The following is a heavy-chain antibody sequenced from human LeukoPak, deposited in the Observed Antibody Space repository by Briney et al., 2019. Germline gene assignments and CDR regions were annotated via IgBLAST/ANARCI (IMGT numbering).Heavy chain of an antibody. D-gene: IGHD6-19*01. CDR1: GASITTNNN. CDR2: IHYSGST. Sequence: SETLSLTCTVSGASITTNNNWGWIRQPPGKGLEWIASIHYSGSTYYNPSLRSRATISMDTSKNQFSLKLSSVTAANTAVYYCAGHGLWLGRSDHWGQGTLVTVSS. CDR3: AGHGLWLGRSDH. J-gene: IGHJ4*02. V-gene: IGHV4-39*01.